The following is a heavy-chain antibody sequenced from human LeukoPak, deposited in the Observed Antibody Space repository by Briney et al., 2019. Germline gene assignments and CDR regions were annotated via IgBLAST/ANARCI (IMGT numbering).Heavy chain of an antibody. CDR3: AREDCSTTSCYGRNWFDP. CDR1: GSTFSSYW. Sequence: GGSLRLSCAASGSTFSSYWMSWVRQAPGKGLEWVANIKQDGSEKYYVDSVKGRFTISRDNAKNSLYLQMNSLRAEDTAVYYCAREDCSTTSCYGRNWFDPWGQGTLVTVSS. J-gene: IGHJ5*02. D-gene: IGHD2-2*01. CDR2: IKQDGSEK. V-gene: IGHV3-7*01.